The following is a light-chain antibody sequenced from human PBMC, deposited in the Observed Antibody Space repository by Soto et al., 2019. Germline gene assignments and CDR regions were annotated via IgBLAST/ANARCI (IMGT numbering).Light chain of an antibody. CDR1: SGDIGRYKF. CDR2: EGT. J-gene: IGLJ2*01. V-gene: IGLV2-14*01. CDR3: SSSTNTNTLVI. Sequence: QSVLTPPASVSGSPGQSVTISCTGTSGDIGRYKFVSWFQQHPGKAPKLLIFEGTNRPSGVSHRFSGSKSGNTASLTISGLQAEDEAMYFCSSSTNTNTLVIFGGGTKLTVL.